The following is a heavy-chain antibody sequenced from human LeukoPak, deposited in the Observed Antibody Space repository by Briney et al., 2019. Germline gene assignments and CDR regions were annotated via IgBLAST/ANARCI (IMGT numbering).Heavy chain of an antibody. Sequence: GGSLRLSCAASGFTFSSYSKNWVRQAPGKGLEWVSSISSSSSYIYYADSVKGRFTISRDNAKNSLYLQMNSLRAEDTAVYYCARPGPPYNWNDDSYYYYYMDVWGKGTTVTVSS. V-gene: IGHV3-21*01. CDR2: ISSSSSYI. D-gene: IGHD1-1*01. J-gene: IGHJ6*03. CDR3: ARPGPPYNWNDDSYYYYYMDV. CDR1: GFTFSSYS.